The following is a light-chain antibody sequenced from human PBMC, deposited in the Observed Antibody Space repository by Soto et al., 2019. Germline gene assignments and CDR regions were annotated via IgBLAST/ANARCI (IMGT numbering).Light chain of an antibody. CDR1: TSDVDDYNY. Sequence: QSALTQPSSVSGSPGQSITISCTGTTSDVDDYNYVSWYQQHPGKAPKLIIYDVSSRPSGVSSRFSGSKSGNTASLTISGLQAEDEADYYCSSFTGSNTVVFGGGTQLTVL. CDR2: DVS. V-gene: IGLV2-14*03. CDR3: SSFTGSNTVV. J-gene: IGLJ2*01.